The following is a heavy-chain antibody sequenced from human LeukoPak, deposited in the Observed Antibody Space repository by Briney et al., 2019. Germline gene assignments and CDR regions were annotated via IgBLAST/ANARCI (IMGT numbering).Heavy chain of an antibody. CDR3: ARVASSSDLYYFDY. CDR2: IYTSGST. J-gene: IGHJ4*02. CDR1: GGSISSYY. D-gene: IGHD6-6*01. V-gene: IGHV4-4*07. Sequence: PSETLSLTCTVSGGSISSYYWSRIRQPAGKGLEWIGRIYTSGSTNYNPSLKSRVTMSVDTSKNQFSLKLSSVTAADTAVYYCARVASSSDLYYFDYWGQGTLVTVSS.